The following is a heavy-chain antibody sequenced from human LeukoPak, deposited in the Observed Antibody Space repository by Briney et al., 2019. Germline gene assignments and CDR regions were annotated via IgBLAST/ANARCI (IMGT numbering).Heavy chain of an antibody. CDR2: INPKRGGK. D-gene: IGHD1-26*01. CDR3: ARSYPYYYYMDV. J-gene: IGHJ6*03. CDR1: GYTFTGYY. Sequence: AAVTVSFKASGYTFTGYYMHWVRQAPGKGGEWMGWINPKRGGKKYAQKFKGRVTITREKSISTAYMELSRLRSDDTAVYYCARSYPYYYYMDVWGKGTTVTVSS. V-gene: IGHV1-2*02.